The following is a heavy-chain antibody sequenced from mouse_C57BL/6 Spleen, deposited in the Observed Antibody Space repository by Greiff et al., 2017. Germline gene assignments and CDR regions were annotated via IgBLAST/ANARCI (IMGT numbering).Heavy chain of an antibody. Sequence: EVKLQESGPGLVKPSQSLSLTCSVTGYSITSGYYWNWIRQFPGNKLEWMGYISYDGSNNYNPSLKNRISITRDTSKNQFFLKLNSVTTEDTATYYCARGLRRGDFDYWGQGTTLTVSS. V-gene: IGHV3-6*01. CDR2: ISYDGSN. CDR3: ARGLRRGDFDY. D-gene: IGHD2-2*01. CDR1: GYSITSGYY. J-gene: IGHJ2*01.